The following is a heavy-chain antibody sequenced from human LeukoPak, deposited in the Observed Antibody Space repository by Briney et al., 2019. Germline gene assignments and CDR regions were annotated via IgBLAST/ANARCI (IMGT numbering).Heavy chain of an antibody. CDR2: IYYSGST. V-gene: IGHV4-59*01. J-gene: IGHJ3*02. D-gene: IGHD2-2*01. CDR3: ATATLDCSSTSCYDAFDI. Sequence: SETLSLTCTVSGGSISSYYWSWIRQPPGKGLEWIGYIYYSGSTNYNPSLMSRVTISVDTSKNQFSLKLSSVTAADTAVYYCATATLDCSSTSCYDAFDIWGQGTMVTVSS. CDR1: GGSISSYY.